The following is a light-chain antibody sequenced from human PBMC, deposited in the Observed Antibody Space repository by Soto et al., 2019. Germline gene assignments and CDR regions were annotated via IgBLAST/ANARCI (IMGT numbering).Light chain of an antibody. J-gene: IGKJ5*01. CDR2: KAS. V-gene: IGKV1-5*03. Sequence: DIQMTQYPSTLSASVGDRVTITCRASQSISSWLAWYQQKPGKAPKLLIYKASGLESGVPSRFSGSRSGTEFTLTISSLQPDDFATYYCQQGYTSSITFGQRTRLEIK. CDR1: QSISSW. CDR3: QQGYTSSIT.